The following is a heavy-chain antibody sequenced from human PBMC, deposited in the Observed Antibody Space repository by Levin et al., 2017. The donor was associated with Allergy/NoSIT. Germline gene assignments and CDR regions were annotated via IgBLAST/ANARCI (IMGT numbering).Heavy chain of an antibody. CDR3: AKAGTWIQLWLLDY. D-gene: IGHD5-18*01. V-gene: IGHV3-43*01. CDR2: ISWDGGST. J-gene: IGHJ4*02. CDR1: GFTFDDYT. Sequence: PGGSLRLSCAASGFTFDDYTMHWVRQAPGKGLEWVSLISWDGGSTYYADSVKGRFTISRDNSKNSLYLQMNSLRTADTALYYCAKAGTWIQLWLLDYWGQGTLVTVSS.